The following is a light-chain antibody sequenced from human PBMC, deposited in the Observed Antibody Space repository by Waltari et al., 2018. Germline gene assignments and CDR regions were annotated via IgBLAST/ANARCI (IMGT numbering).Light chain of an antibody. CDR2: GAS. J-gene: IGKJ1*01. CDR3: QQYNNWPSWT. Sequence: EIVMTQSPATLSVSPGERATLSCRASPSVSSNLDWYQQHPGQAPRLLIYGASTRATGIPARFSGSGSGTEFTLTISSMQSEDFAVYYCQQYNNWPSWTFGQGTKVEIK. V-gene: IGKV3-15*01. CDR1: PSVSSN.